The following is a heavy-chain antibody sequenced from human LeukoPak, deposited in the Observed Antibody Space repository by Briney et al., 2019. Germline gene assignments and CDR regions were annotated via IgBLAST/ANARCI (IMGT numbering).Heavy chain of an antibody. CDR1: GFSFSGYW. V-gene: IGHV3-7*01. D-gene: IGHD2-21*02. CDR2: INQDGSEK. CDR3: ARDRDGGADY. Sequence: GGSLRLSCAASGFSFSGYWMSWVRQAPRKGLQWVANINQDGSEKYYVDSVKGRFTISRDNAKNSLYLQMNSLRDEDTAVYYCARDRDGGADYWGQGTLVTVSS. J-gene: IGHJ4*02.